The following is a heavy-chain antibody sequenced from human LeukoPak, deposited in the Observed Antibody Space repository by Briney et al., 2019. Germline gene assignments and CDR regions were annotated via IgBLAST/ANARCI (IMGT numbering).Heavy chain of an antibody. V-gene: IGHV3-23*01. Sequence: GGSLRLSCAASGFTFSSYAMSWVRQAPGRGLEWVSAIDGPGGTTYYADSVKGRFTISRDNSKNTLYLQMNSLRAEDTAVYYCAKWLSSSWAPFDYWGQGTLVTVS. CDR2: IDGPGGTT. J-gene: IGHJ4*02. D-gene: IGHD6-13*01. CDR3: AKWLSSSWAPFDY. CDR1: GFTFSSYA.